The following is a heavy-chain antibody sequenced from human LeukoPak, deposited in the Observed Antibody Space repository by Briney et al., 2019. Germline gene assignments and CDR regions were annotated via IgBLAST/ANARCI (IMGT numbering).Heavy chain of an antibody. CDR3: AKRDCSGGSCYSD. V-gene: IGHV3-23*01. CDR2: ISGSGGST. CDR1: GFTFSSYA. D-gene: IGHD2-15*01. J-gene: IGHJ4*02. Sequence: PGGSLRLSCAASGFTFSSYAMSWVRQAPGKGLEWVSAISGSGGSTYYADSVKGRHTISRDNSKNTLYLQMNSLRAEDTAVYYCAKRDCSGGSCYSDWGQGTLVTVSS.